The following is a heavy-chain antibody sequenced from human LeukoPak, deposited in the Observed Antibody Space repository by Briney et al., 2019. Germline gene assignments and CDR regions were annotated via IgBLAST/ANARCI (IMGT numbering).Heavy chain of an antibody. CDR1: GSTFSSYW. J-gene: IGHJ4*02. Sequence: GGSLRLSCAASGSTFSSYWMHWVRQAPGKGLVWVSRINSDGSSTTYADSVKGRFTISRDNAKNTLYLQMNSLRAEDTAVYYCARAEGDFWSGYYSLDYWGQGTLVTVRS. CDR3: ARAEGDFWSGYYSLDY. V-gene: IGHV3-74*01. CDR2: INSDGSST. D-gene: IGHD3-3*01.